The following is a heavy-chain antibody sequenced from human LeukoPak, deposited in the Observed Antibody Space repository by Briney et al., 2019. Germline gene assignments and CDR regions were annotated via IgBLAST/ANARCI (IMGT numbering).Heavy chain of an antibody. Sequence: SQTLSLTCTVSGGSISSGDYYWSWIRHPPGKGLEWIGYIYYSGSTYYNPSPKSRVTISVDTSKNQFSLKLSSVTAADTAVYYCARDVRNWFDPWGQGTLVTVSS. CDR2: IYYSGST. CDR1: GGSISSGDYY. CDR3: ARDVRNWFDP. D-gene: IGHD3-10*02. J-gene: IGHJ5*02. V-gene: IGHV4-30-4*08.